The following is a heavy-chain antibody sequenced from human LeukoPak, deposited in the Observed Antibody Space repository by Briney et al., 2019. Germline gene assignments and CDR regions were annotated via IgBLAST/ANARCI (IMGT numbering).Heavy chain of an antibody. CDR1: DGSITTSSW. V-gene: IGHV4-4*02. J-gene: IGHJ5*02. CDR2: IYHTGTT. CDR3: ARDERRGWLDP. Sequence: LSGTLSLTCAVSDGSITTSSWWSWVRQPPGKGLEWIGEIYHTGTTNYNPSLKSRVTISVDKSKNQLSLNLSSLTAADTAVYYCARDERRGWLDPWGQGNPVTVSS.